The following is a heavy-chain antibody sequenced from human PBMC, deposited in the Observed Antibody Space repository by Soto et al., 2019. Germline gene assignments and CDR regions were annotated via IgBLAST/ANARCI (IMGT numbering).Heavy chain of an antibody. CDR1: GGTFSSYA. D-gene: IGHD2-15*01. V-gene: IGHV1-69*01. J-gene: IGHJ6*02. CDR3: ARDVYCSGGSCYDGMDV. Sequence: QVQLVQSGAEVKKPGSSVKVSCKASGGTFSSYAISWVRQAPGQGLEWMGGIIPIFGTANYAQKFQGRVTITADDYTSTAYMEMSRLRSEETAVYYCARDVYCSGGSCYDGMDVWGQGTTVTVSS. CDR2: IIPIFGTA.